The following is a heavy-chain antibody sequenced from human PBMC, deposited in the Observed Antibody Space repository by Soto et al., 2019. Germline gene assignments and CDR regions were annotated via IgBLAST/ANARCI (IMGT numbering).Heavy chain of an antibody. Sequence: GGSLRLSCAASGFTVISNYMSWVPQPPGKGLDWVSVIYSGGSTYYADSVKGRFTISRDNSKNTLYLQMNSLRAEDTAVYYCARASTPVLRFLEWLPPSGYYYYMDAWGKGTTVTVSS. V-gene: IGHV3-66*01. CDR2: IYSGGST. J-gene: IGHJ6*03. CDR3: ARASTPVLRFLEWLPPSGYYYYMDA. D-gene: IGHD3-3*01. CDR1: GFTVISNY.